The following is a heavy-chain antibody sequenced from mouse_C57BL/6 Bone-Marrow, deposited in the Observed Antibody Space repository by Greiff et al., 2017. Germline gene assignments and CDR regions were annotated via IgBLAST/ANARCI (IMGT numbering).Heavy chain of an antibody. J-gene: IGHJ2*01. CDR2: IYPRSGNT. Sequence: QVQLKESGAELARPGASVKLSCKASGYTFTSYGISWVKQRTGQGLEWIGEIYPRSGNTYYNEKFKGKATLTADKSSSTAYMELRSLTSEDSAVYFFEKWNYRSSYENYWGQGTTLTVSS. CDR3: EKWNYRSSYENY. V-gene: IGHV1-81*01. CDR1: GYTFTSYG. D-gene: IGHD1-1*01.